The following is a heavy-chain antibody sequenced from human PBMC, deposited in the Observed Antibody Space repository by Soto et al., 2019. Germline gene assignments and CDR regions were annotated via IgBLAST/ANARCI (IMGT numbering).Heavy chain of an antibody. V-gene: IGHV3-13*01. CDR3: ARGQYSSSSWVRYYYYYSGMDV. CDR1: GFTFSSYD. Sequence: GGSLRLSCAASGFTFSSYDMHWVRQATGKGLEWVSAIGTAGDTYYPGSVKGRFTISRENAKNSLYLQMNSLRAGDTAVYYCARGQYSSSSWVRYYYYYSGMDVWGQGTTVTVS. D-gene: IGHD6-6*01. CDR2: IGTAGDT. J-gene: IGHJ6*02.